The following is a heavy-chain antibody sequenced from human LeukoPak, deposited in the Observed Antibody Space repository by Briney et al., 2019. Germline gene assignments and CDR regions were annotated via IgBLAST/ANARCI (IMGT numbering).Heavy chain of an antibody. V-gene: IGHV4-4*02. CDR1: GGSISSSNW. CDR3: ARVKAAAGHYYFDY. J-gene: IGHJ4*02. Sequence: SVTLSLTCTVSGGSISSSNWWSWVRQPPGKGLEWIGEIYHSGSTNYNPSLKSRVTISVDKSKNQFSLKLSSVTAADTAVYYCARVKAAAGHYYFDYWGQGTLVTVSS. CDR2: IYHSGST. D-gene: IGHD6-13*01.